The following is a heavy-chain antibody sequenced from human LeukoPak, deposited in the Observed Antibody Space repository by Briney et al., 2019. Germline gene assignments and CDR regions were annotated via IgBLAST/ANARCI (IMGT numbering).Heavy chain of an antibody. CDR3: ARDHNYAFDN. V-gene: IGHV3-48*04. CDR1: GFTFSDYS. D-gene: IGHD1-1*01. J-gene: IGHJ4*02. Sequence: GGSLGLSCAASGFTFSDYSMNWVRQAPGKGLEWISYIGISSGNTKYADSVKGRFTISGDSAKSSLYLQMNSLRVEDTAVYYCARDHNYAFDNWGQGTLVTVSS. CDR2: IGISSGNT.